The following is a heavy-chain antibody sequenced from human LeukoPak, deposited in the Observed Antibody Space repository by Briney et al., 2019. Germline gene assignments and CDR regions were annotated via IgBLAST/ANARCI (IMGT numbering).Heavy chain of an antibody. CDR1: GFTFSSYS. CDR2: ISSSSSYI. D-gene: IGHD3-22*01. J-gene: IGHJ5*02. V-gene: IGHV3-21*01. Sequence: GGSLRLSCAASGFTFSSYSMNWVRQAPGKGLEWVSSISSSSSYIYYADSVKGRFTISRDNAKNSLYLQMNSLRAEDTAVYYCARDGNYYDSSGYLIFDPWGQGTLVTVSS. CDR3: ARDGNYYDSSGYLIFDP.